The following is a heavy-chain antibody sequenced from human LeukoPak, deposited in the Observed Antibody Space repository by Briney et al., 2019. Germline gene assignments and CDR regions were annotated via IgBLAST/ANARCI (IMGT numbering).Heavy chain of an antibody. CDR1: GYTFTSYA. D-gene: IGHD6-25*01. J-gene: IGHJ4*02. CDR2: INTGNGNT. V-gene: IGHV1-3*03. Sequence: GASVKVSCKASGYTFTSYATHWVRQAPGQGLEWMGWINTGNGNTKYSHEFQGRVTITRDTSASTAYMELSSLRSEDTAVYYCARGGPPSDYWGQGTLVTVSS. CDR3: ARGGPPSDY.